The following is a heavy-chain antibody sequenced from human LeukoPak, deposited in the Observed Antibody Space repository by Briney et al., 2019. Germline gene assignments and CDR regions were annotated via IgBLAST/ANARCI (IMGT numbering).Heavy chain of an antibody. V-gene: IGHV3-23*01. CDR3: AAVAGTLEDFDY. D-gene: IGHD6-19*01. CDR1: GFTFSSYG. CDR2: ISGSGGST. J-gene: IGHJ4*02. Sequence: GGSLRLSCAASGFTFSSYGMSWVRQAPGKGLEWVSAISGSGGSTYYADSVKGRFTISRDNSKYTLYLQMNSLRAEDTAVYYCAAVAGTLEDFDYWGQGTLVTVSS.